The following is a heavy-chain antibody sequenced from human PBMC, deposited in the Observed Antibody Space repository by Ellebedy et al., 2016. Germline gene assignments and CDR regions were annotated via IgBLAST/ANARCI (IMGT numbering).Heavy chain of an antibody. CDR2: MSSNGGST. D-gene: IGHD6-19*01. CDR1: GFIFSDHY. J-gene: IGHJ1*01. Sequence: GESLKISCAASGFIFSDHYMHWVRQAPGKGLEYVSTMSSNGGSTYYADSVKGRFTISRDNSKNTLSLQMSSLRTEDTAVYFCVKDKYNSEWRPSPPFQHWGQGTLVTVSS. CDR3: VKDKYNSEWRPSPPFQH. V-gene: IGHV3-64D*06.